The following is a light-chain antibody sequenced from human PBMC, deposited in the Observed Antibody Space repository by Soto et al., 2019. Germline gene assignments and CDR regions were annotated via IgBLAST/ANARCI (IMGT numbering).Light chain of an antibody. CDR2: EVS. CDR3: SSYTGTISVI. CDR1: SSDVGGHNS. J-gene: IGLJ2*01. Sequence: QSVLTQPASVSGSPGQSITISCTGTSSDVGGHNSVSWYQQHPGKAPKLMIYEVSNRPSGVSNRFSGSKSGNTASLTISGLQAEDEADYYCSSYTGTISVIFGGGTKLTVL. V-gene: IGLV2-14*01.